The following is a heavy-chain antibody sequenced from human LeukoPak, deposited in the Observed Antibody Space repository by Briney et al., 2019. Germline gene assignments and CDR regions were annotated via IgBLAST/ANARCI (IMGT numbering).Heavy chain of an antibody. Sequence: SDTLSLTCTVSGGSISSYYWSWIRQPAGGGLECIGRIYTSGSTNYNHSLKSRVTMSVDTSKNQFSLKLSSVTAADTAVYYCARDLSGSYFVFDYWGQGTLVTVSS. CDR1: GGSISSYY. J-gene: IGHJ4*02. CDR2: IYTSGST. CDR3: ARDLSGSYFVFDY. V-gene: IGHV4-4*07. D-gene: IGHD1-26*01.